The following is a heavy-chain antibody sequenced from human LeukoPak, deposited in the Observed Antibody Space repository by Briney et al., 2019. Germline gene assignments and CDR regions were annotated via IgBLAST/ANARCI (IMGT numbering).Heavy chain of an antibody. CDR1: GGSISSYY. D-gene: IGHD3-10*01. Sequence: PSETLSLTCTVSGGSISSYYWSWIRQPPGKGLEWIGYIYYNGNINYNPSLKSRVTISVDTSSNQFSLKLNSVTAADTAVYYYARRGSGSGNDYYFDYWGRGALVTVSS. J-gene: IGHJ4*02. CDR3: ARRGSGSGNDYYFDY. V-gene: IGHV4-59*08. CDR2: IYYNGNI.